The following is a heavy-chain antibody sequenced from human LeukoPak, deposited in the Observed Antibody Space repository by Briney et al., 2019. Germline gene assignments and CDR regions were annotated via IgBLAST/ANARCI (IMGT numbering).Heavy chain of an antibody. CDR2: ISSSSSYI. V-gene: IGHV3-21*01. CDR3: ATVDTEHYFDY. J-gene: IGHJ4*02. CDR1: GFTFSSYW. Sequence: GGSLRLSCSASGFTFSSYWMSWVRQAPGKGLEWVSSISSSSSYIYYADSVKGRFTISRDNAENSLYLQMNSLRAEDTAVYYCATVDTEHYFDYWGQGTLVTVSS. D-gene: IGHD5-18*01.